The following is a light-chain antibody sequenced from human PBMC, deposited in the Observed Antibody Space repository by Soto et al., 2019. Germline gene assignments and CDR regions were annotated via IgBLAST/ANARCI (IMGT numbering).Light chain of an antibody. CDR1: QSVNSGY. CDR2: DTS. Sequence: EIVLTQSPGTPSLSPGERATLSCRASQSVNSGYLAWYQHTPGQAPRLLIYDTSTRATGIPDRFSGSGSGTDFTLTISRLEPEDFAVFYCQQYGSSPRTFGQGTKVEIK. J-gene: IGKJ1*01. CDR3: QQYGSSPRT. V-gene: IGKV3-20*01.